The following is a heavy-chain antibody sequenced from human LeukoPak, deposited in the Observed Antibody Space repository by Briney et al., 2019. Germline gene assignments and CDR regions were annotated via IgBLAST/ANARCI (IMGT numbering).Heavy chain of an antibody. CDR1: GFTFSSYA. Sequence: GGSLRLSCAASGFTFSSYAMSWVRQAPGKGLEWVSAISGSGGSTYYADSVKGRFTISRDNSKNTLYLQMNSLRAEDTAVYYCAKDSVAGRPGYYYYGMDVWGQGTTVTVSS. J-gene: IGHJ6*02. D-gene: IGHD6-19*01. CDR2: ISGSGGST. CDR3: AKDSVAGRPGYYYYGMDV. V-gene: IGHV3-23*01.